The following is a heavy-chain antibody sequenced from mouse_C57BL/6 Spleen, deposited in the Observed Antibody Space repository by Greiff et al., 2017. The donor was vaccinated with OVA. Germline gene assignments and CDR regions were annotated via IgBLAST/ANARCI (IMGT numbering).Heavy chain of an antibody. Sequence: DVKLQESGGGLVKPGGSLKLSCAASGFTFSDYGMHWVRQAPEKGLEWVAYISSGSSTIYYADTVKGRFTISRDNAKNTLFLQMTSLRSEDTAMYYCARGGMITRAMDYWGQGTSVTVSS. J-gene: IGHJ4*01. CDR3: ARGGMITRAMDY. CDR1: GFTFSDYG. CDR2: ISSGSSTI. V-gene: IGHV5-17*01. D-gene: IGHD2-4*01.